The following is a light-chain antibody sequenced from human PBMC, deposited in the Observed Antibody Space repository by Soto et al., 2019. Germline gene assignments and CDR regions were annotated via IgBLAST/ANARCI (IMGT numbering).Light chain of an antibody. CDR3: QSYDRSLRAYV. V-gene: IGLV1-40*01. CDR1: SSNIGASYA. Sequence: SLLTQPPSISGSPGQMVTISCTGSSSNIGASYAVHWYEQLPGTAPKLLIYGNSNRPSGVPDRFSGSKSGTSASLAITGLQAEDEADYYCQSYDRSLRAYVFGTGTKVTVL. J-gene: IGLJ1*01. CDR2: GNS.